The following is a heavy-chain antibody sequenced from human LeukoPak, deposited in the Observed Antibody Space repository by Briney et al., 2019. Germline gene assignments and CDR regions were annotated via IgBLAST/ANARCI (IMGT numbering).Heavy chain of an antibody. D-gene: IGHD5-24*01. J-gene: IGHJ3*02. CDR3: ARVRDGYNDAYDI. CDR2: IKPSGGNT. Sequence: GASVKVSCKTSGYSFTSYNLHWVRQAPGQRLEWMGIIKPSGGNTNYAQKFQGRVTMTRDTSTSTVYTELSSLKSEDTAVYCCARVRDGYNDAYDIWGQGTMVTVSS. CDR1: GYSFTSYN. V-gene: IGHV1-46*01.